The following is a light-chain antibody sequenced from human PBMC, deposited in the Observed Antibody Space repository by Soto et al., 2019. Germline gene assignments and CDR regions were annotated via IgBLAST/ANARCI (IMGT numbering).Light chain of an antibody. Sequence: EVVLTQSPATLSVSPGAGATLSCRASQSVGSNLAWYQQKPGQTPRVLIYGASTRAIGIPARFSGRGSGTDFTLTISRLEPEDFAVYYCQQYGSSPRTFGQGTKVDIK. V-gene: IGKV3-20*01. CDR3: QQYGSSPRT. CDR2: GAS. J-gene: IGKJ1*01. CDR1: QSVGSN.